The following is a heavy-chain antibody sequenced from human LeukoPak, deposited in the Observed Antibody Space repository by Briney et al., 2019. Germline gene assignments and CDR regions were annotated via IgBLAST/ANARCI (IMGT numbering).Heavy chain of an antibody. CDR1: GFTFSSYG. D-gene: IGHD3-10*01. J-gene: IGHJ4*02. CDR2: IWHDGSNK. Sequence: GGSLRLSCAASGFTFSSYGMHWVRQAPGKGLEWVAVIWHDGSNKYYADSVKGRFTISRDNSKNTLYLQMNSLRAEDTAVYYCARDSYYYGSGLNFDYWGQGTLVTVSS. V-gene: IGHV3-33*01. CDR3: ARDSYYYGSGLNFDY.